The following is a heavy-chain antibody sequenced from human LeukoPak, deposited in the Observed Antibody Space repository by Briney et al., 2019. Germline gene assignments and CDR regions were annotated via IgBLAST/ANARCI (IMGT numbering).Heavy chain of an antibody. Sequence: ASVRVSCKACGYTFTGYYIHWVRQAPGQGLEYMGWISPNSGGTDYVQMFQGRVTMTSDTSITTAFMELRTLRSDDTAVYYCPRDSTGGYPDYWGQGTLVTVSA. CDR2: ISPNSGGT. D-gene: IGHD4-17*01. J-gene: IGHJ4*02. CDR1: GYTFTGYY. CDR3: PRDSTGGYPDY. V-gene: IGHV1-2*02.